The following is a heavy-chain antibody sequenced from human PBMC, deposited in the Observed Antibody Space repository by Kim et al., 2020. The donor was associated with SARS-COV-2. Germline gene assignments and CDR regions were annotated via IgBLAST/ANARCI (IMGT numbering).Heavy chain of an antibody. CDR1: GYSFTSYW. J-gene: IGHJ2*01. CDR2: IYPGDSDT. CDR3: ARRLRVAYGSGSHHWYFDL. V-gene: IGHV5-51*01. Sequence: GESLKISCKGSGYSFTSYWIGWVRQMPGKGLEWMGIIYPGDSDTRYSPSFQGQVTISADKSISTAYLQWSSLKASDTAMYYCARRLRVAYGSGSHHWYFDLWGRGTLVTVSS. D-gene: IGHD3-10*01.